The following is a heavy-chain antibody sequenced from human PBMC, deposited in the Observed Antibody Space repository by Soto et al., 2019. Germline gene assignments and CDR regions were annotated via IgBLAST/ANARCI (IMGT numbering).Heavy chain of an antibody. CDR2: IWYDGSNK. Sequence: QVQLVESGGGVVQPGRSLRLSCAASGFTFSSYGMHWVRQAPGKGLEWVAVIWYDGSNKYYADSVKGRFTISRDKSKNTLYLQMNSLRAEDTAVYYCARFYGDYYYGMDVWGQGTTVTVSS. V-gene: IGHV3-33*01. D-gene: IGHD4-17*01. CDR3: ARFYGDYYYGMDV. J-gene: IGHJ6*02. CDR1: GFTFSSYG.